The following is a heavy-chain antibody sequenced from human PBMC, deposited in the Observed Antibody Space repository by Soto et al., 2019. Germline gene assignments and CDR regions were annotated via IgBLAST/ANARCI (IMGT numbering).Heavy chain of an antibody. V-gene: IGHV1-69*08. CDR2: IIPILGIA. CDR3: ARDGVQRELNYYYYYGMDV. CDR1: GGTFSSYT. J-gene: IGHJ6*02. D-gene: IGHD1-1*01. Sequence: QVQLVQSGAEVKKPGSSVKVSCKASGGTFSSYTISWVRQAPGQGLEWMGRIIPILGIANYAQKFQGRVTITADKSTTTASMELRSLGSEDTVVYYCARDGVQRELNYYYYYGMDVWGQGTTVTVSS.